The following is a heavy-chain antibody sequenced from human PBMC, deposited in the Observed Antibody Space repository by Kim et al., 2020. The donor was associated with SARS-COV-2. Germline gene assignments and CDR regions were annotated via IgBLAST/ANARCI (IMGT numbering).Heavy chain of an antibody. Sequence: KSGSTGYAPKFPGRVTMSRDTSTNTAYKGLNSLGVEDTAVYYCARGERLDSWGQGTLVTVSS. V-gene: IGHV1-8*01. CDR2: KSGST. J-gene: IGHJ4*02. CDR3: ARGERLDS. D-gene: IGHD1-26*01.